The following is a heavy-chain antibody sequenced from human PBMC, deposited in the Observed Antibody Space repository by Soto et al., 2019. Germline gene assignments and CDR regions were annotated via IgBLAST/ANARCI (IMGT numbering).Heavy chain of an antibody. V-gene: IGHV4-31*03. CDR3: AIDLSYYDSSGSYRRYFDY. J-gene: IGHJ4*02. CDR2: IYYSGST. Sequence: QVQLQESGPGLVKPSQTLSLTCTVSGGSISSGGYYWSWIRQHPGKGLEWIGYIYYSGSTYYNPSLKSRVTISVDTSKNQFSLKLSSVTAADTAVYYCAIDLSYYDSSGSYRRYFDYWGQGTLVTVSS. CDR1: GGSISSGGYY. D-gene: IGHD3-22*01.